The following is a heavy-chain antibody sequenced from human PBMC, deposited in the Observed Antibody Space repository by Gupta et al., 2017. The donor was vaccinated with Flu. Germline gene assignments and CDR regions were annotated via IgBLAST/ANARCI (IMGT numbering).Heavy chain of an antibody. D-gene: IGHD2-21*02. CDR3: AKESGGHSEIDY. V-gene: IGHV3-30*18. J-gene: IGHJ4*02. CDR1: GFTFSSYG. Sequence: QVQLVESGGGVVQPGRSLRLSCAASGFTFSSYGLHWVRQAPGKGLEWVAVISYDGNNQYYADSVKGRFTISRDSSKKTLYLQMNSLRAEDTAVYYCAKESGGHSEIDYWGQGTPVTVSS. CDR2: ISYDGNNQ.